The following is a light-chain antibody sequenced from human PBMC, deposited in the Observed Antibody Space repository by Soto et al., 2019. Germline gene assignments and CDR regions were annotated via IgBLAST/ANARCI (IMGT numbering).Light chain of an antibody. Sequence: DIQLTQSPSTLSASVGDRVTITCRASQSISSWLAWYQQKPGKAPKLLIYDASSLEGGVPSRFSGSGSGTEFTLTISSLQPDDFATYYCQQYNSYSRFGQGTKVDIK. CDR1: QSISSW. CDR2: DAS. CDR3: QQYNSYSR. J-gene: IGKJ1*01. V-gene: IGKV1-5*01.